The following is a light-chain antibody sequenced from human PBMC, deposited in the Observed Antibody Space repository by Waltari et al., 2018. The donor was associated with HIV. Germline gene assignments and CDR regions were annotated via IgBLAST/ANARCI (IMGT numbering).Light chain of an antibody. Sequence: QSALTQTASVSGSPGQSITISCTGSSSDVGSYNLVSWYPQPPGKAPKFMIYEGIKRPSGVSNRFSGSKSCNTASLTISGLQAEDEADYYCCSYAGSSNWVFGGGTKVTVL. CDR1: SSDVGSYNL. J-gene: IGLJ3*02. V-gene: IGLV2-23*01. CDR3: CSYAGSSNWV. CDR2: EGI.